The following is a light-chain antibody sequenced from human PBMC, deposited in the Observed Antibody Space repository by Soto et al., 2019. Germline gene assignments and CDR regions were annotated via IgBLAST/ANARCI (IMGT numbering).Light chain of an antibody. CDR2: GAS. V-gene: IGKV3-15*01. CDR3: PQYNNWPWT. J-gene: IGKJ1*01. CDR1: QSVSSN. Sequence: EIVMTQSPATLSVSPGERATLSCRASQSVSSNLAWYQQKPGQAPRLLIYGASTRATGIPARFSGSGSGTEFTLTIRSLQSEDFAVYYCPQYNNWPWTFGQGTKVDIK.